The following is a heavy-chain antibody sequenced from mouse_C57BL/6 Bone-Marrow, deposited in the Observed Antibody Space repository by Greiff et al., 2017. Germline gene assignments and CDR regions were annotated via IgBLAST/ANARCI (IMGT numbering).Heavy chain of an antibody. CDR2: IRSKSNNYAT. CDR3: VSLYYDAMDY. CDR1: GFSFNTYA. J-gene: IGHJ4*01. Sequence: EVQLVESGGGLVQPKGSLKLSCAASGFSFNTYAMNWVRQAPGKGLEWVARIRSKSNNYATYYADSVKDRFTISRDDSESMLYLQMNNLKTEDTAMYYCVSLYYDAMDYWGQGTSGTVSS. V-gene: IGHV10-1*01.